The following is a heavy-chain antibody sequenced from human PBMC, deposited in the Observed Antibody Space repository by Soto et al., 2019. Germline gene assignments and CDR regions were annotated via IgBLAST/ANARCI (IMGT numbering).Heavy chain of an antibody. J-gene: IGHJ6*02. Sequence: SETLSLTCSVSGGSIGSGDYYWSWIRQPPGKGLEWIGNIYYSGNTYYNPSLKSRLIISIDTSKNQFSLKVGSVTAEDTAGYYCAKGLGSDYGLYYYGMDVWGQGTTVTVSS. CDR1: GGSIGSGDYY. D-gene: IGHD1-26*01. V-gene: IGHV4-30-4*01. CDR3: AKGLGSDYGLYYYGMDV. CDR2: IYYSGNT.